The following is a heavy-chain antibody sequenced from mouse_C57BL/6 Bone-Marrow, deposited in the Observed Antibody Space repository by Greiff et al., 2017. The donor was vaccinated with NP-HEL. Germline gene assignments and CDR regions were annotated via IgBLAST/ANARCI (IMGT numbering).Heavy chain of an antibody. CDR1: GYTFTEYT. Sequence: QVQLQQSGAELVKPGASVKLSCKASGYTFTEYTIHWVKQRSGQGLEWIGWFYPGSGSIKYNEKFKDKATLTADKSSSTVYMELSRLTSEDSEVYFCARHEEGAGYYLAWFAYWGQGTLVTVSA. CDR3: ARHEEGAGYYLAWFAY. D-gene: IGHD2-3*01. J-gene: IGHJ3*01. CDR2: FYPGSGSI. V-gene: IGHV1-62-2*01.